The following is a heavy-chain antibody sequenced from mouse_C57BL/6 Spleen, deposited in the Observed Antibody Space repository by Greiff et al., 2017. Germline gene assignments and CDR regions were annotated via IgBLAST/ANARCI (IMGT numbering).Heavy chain of an antibody. CDR2: INPNNGGT. Sequence: VQLQQSGPELVKPGASVKISCKASGYTFTDYYMNWVKQSHGKSLEWIGDINPNNGGTSYNQKFKGKATLTVDKSSSTAYMELRSLTSEDSAVYYCARYGNYGYAMDYWGQGTSVTVSS. V-gene: IGHV1-26*01. CDR1: GYTFTDYY. J-gene: IGHJ4*01. D-gene: IGHD2-1*01. CDR3: ARYGNYGYAMDY.